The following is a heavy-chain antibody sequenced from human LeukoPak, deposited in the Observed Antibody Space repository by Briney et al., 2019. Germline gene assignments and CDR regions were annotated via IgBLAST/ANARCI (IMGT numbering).Heavy chain of an antibody. CDR2: IYYSGST. J-gene: IGHJ4*02. V-gene: IGHV4-59*01. Sequence: PSETLSLTCTVSGGSISSYYWSWIRQLPGKGLEWIGYIYYSGSTNYNPSLKSRVTISVDTSKNQFSLNLSSVTAADTAVYYCARDNNGYYSLDYWGQGTLVTVSS. D-gene: IGHD3-3*01. CDR3: ARDNNGYYSLDY. CDR1: GGSISSYY.